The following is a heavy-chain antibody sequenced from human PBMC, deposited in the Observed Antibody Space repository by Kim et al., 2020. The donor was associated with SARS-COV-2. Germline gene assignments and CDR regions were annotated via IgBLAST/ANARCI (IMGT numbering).Heavy chain of an antibody. D-gene: IGHD1-26*01. Sequence: GGSLRLSCAASGFTFSSYSMHWVRQAPGKGLEWVAAITYDGSNKYYADSVKGRFTISRDNSKNSLYLQMNSLRVEDTAVYYCAKSFSGSYFGNDYWGQGTLVTVSS. J-gene: IGHJ4*02. CDR2: ITYDGSNK. CDR3: AKSFSGSYFGNDY. V-gene: IGHV3-30*18. CDR1: GFTFSSYS.